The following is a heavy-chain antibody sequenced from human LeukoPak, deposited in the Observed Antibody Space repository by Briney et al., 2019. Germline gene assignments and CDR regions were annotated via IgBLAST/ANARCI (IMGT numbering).Heavy chain of an antibody. CDR1: GGSISSYY. CDR3: ARERSYGPGDSYYYYGMDV. D-gene: IGHD5-18*01. J-gene: IGHJ6*02. Sequence: PSETLSLTCTVSGGSISSYYWSWIRQPPGKGLEWIGYIYYSGSTNYNPSLKSRVTISVDTSKNQFSLKLSSVTAADTAVYYCARERSYGPGDSYYYYGMDVWGQGTTVTVSS. V-gene: IGHV4-59*01. CDR2: IYYSGST.